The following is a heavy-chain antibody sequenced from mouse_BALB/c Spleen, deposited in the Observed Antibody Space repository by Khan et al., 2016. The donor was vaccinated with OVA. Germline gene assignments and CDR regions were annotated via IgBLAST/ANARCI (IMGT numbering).Heavy chain of an antibody. CDR2: IDPENGKT. V-gene: IGHV14-1*02. J-gene: IGHJ3*01. CDR3: ARSGYFAWFGY. CDR1: GFNIKDYY. Sequence: EVQLQESGAELVRPGALVKLSCKASGFNIKDYYIHWVTQRPEQGLGWIGWIDPENGKTIYDPKFQGKASITTDTSSNTAYLQLSSLTSEDTAVYYCARSGYFAWFGYWGQGTLVTVSA.